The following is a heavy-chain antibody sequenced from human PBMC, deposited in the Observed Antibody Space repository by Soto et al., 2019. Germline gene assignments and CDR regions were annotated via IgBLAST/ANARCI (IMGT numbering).Heavy chain of an antibody. D-gene: IGHD5-18*01. CDR3: ARNRGYSQGD. V-gene: IGHV4-4*02. CDR2: IYDSGTT. J-gene: IGHJ4*02. Sequence: QVQLQESGPGLVKPSGTLSLTCTVSGDSINGNYWRWVRQPPGKGPEWIGEIYDSGTTYYNPSLNSRATISLDKSKNQFSLNLNSVTAADTAVYYCARNRGYSQGDWGPGTLVTVSS. CDR1: GDSINGNY.